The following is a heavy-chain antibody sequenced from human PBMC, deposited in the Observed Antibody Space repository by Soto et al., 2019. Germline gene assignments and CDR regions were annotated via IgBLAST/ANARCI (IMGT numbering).Heavy chain of an antibody. CDR3: GRHSHMLNNWFDP. J-gene: IGHJ5*02. Sequence: SETLSLTCTVSGGSIGSAAYYWSWIRQHPGEGLEWIGYISHSGSTYYNPSLKSRVIMSLDTSKNQFSLSLTSVTAADTAVYYCGRHSHMLNNWFDPWGQDTLVTVSS. CDR2: ISHSGST. V-gene: IGHV4-31*08. D-gene: IGHD3-10*02. CDR1: GGSIGSAAYY.